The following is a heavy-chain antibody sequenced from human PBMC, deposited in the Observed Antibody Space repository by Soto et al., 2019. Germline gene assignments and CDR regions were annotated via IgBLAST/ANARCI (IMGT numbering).Heavy chain of an antibody. D-gene: IGHD5-12*01. CDR1: GGSISSGGYY. J-gene: IGHJ4*02. Sequence: QVQLQESGPGLVKPSQTLSLTCTVSGGSISSGGYYWSWIRQPPGKGLEWIGYIYYSGSTYYHPSLKSRVTISGDTSKNQFSLKLSSVTAADTAVYYCAREDSGYGHFDHWGPGTLVPGSS. V-gene: IGHV4-31*03. CDR2: IYYSGST. CDR3: AREDSGYGHFDH.